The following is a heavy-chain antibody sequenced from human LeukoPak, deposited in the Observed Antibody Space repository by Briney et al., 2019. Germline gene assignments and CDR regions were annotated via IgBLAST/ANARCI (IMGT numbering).Heavy chain of an antibody. CDR3: ARAVEVGATIDY. D-gene: IGHD2-15*01. CDR2: IYYSGST. V-gene: IGHV4-61*01. J-gene: IGHJ4*02. CDR1: GGSVSSGSYY. Sequence: SETLSLTCTVSGGSVSSGSYYWSWIRQPPGKGLEWIGYIYYSGSTNYNPSLKSRVTISVDTSKNQFSLKLSSVTAADTAVYYCARAVEVGATIDYWGQGTLVTVSS.